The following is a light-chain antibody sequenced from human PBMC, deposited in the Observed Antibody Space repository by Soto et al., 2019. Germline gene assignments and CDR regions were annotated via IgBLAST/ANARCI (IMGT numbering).Light chain of an antibody. J-gene: IGLJ3*02. CDR2: TTN. CDR3: VLYMGSGIWV. CDR1: SGSVSPSYY. V-gene: IGLV8-61*01. Sequence: QAVVTQEQSFSVSPGGTVTLTCGLSSGSVSPSYYPGWFQQTPGQAPRALIYTTNTRSSGVPDRFSGSILGNKAALTITGAQADDESDYYCVLYMGSGIWVFGGGTKLTVL.